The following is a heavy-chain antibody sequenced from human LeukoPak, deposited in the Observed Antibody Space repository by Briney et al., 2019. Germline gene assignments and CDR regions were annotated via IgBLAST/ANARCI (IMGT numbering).Heavy chain of an antibody. CDR2: FDPEDGET. J-gene: IGHJ4*02. Sequence: ASVKVSCKVPGYTLTELSMHWVRQAPGKGLEWMGGFDPEDGETIYAQKFQGRVTMTEDTSTDTAYMELSSLRSEDTAVYYCATGGHSSSWGPMQFDYWGQGSLVTVSS. CDR1: GYTLTELS. D-gene: IGHD6-13*01. CDR3: ATGGHSSSWGPMQFDY. V-gene: IGHV1-24*01.